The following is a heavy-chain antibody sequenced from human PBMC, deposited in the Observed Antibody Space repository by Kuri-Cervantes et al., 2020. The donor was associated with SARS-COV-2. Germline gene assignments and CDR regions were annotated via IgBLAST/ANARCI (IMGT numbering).Heavy chain of an antibody. CDR3: ATGVAGDPDYYYYYMDV. V-gene: IGHV1-69*13. J-gene: IGHJ6*03. CDR1: GGTFSSYT. CDR2: FAPIFGKT. Sequence: SVKVSCKASGGTFSSYTISWVRQAPGQGLEWMGGFAPIFGKTDYAQKFQGRVTMTADESTNTAYMELSSLRFEDTAVYYCATGVAGDPDYYYYYMDVWGTGTTVTVSS. D-gene: IGHD7-27*01.